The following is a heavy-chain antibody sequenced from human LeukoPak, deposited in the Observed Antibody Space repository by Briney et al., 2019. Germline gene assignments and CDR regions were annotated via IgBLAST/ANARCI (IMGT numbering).Heavy chain of an antibody. CDR1: GGSISSYY. CDR2: IYTGGST. CDR3: ARSSTSCQSRLCYYYYMDV. J-gene: IGHJ6*03. V-gene: IGHV4-4*07. D-gene: IGHD2-2*01. Sequence: SETLSLTCTVSGGSISSYYWSWIRQPAGKGLEWIGRIYTGGSTNYNPSLKSRVTMSVDTSKNQFSLKLSSVTAADTAVYYCARSSTSCQSRLCYYYYMDVWGKGTTVTISS.